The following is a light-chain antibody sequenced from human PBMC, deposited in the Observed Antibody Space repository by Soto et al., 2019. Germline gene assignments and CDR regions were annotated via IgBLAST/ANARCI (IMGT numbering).Light chain of an antibody. CDR1: QSVNSR. V-gene: IGKV3-20*01. Sequence: EIVLTQSPGTLSLSPGERATLSCRASQSVNSRLAWYQHKPGQAPRLLISGASSRATGIPDRFSGSGSATDVTLTISRLEHEDIALYYCQHYGRSPITFGQGTRLEIK. CDR3: QHYGRSPIT. CDR2: GAS. J-gene: IGKJ5*01.